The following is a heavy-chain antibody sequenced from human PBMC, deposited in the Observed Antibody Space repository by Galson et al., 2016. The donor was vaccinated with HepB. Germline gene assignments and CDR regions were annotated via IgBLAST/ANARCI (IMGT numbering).Heavy chain of an antibody. V-gene: IGHV3-74*01. CDR1: GFTFSSLW. CDR2: IKSDDRTT. CDR3: VREFYGLNV. Sequence: SLRLSCAASGFTFSSLWMNWVRQAPGKGPEWVSRIKSDDRTTYYADYVKGRFTISRDNAKNTLYLQMNSLRAEDTAVYYCVREFYGLNVWGQGTTVTVSS. J-gene: IGHJ6*02.